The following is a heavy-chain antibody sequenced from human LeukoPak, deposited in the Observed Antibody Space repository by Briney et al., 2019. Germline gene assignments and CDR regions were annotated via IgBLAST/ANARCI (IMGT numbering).Heavy chain of an antibody. J-gene: IGHJ4*02. D-gene: IGHD5-24*01. CDR1: GYTFNAYY. CDR2: INPNSGGS. Sequence: ASVKVSCKTSGYTFNAYYMHWVRQAPGQGLEWMGWINPNSGGSNYAQKFQGRVTMTSDTSIDTAYMELSRLISDDTAVYYCAGDGYNSRRFFDYWGQGTLVTVSS. V-gene: IGHV1-2*02. CDR3: AGDGYNSRRFFDY.